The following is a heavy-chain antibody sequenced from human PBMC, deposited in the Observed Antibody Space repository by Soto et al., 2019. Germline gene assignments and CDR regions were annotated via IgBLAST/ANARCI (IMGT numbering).Heavy chain of an antibody. J-gene: IGHJ3*02. Sequence: AASVKVSCKASGGTFSSYAISWVRQAPGQGLEWMGGIIPIFGTANYAQKFQGRVTITADESTSTAYMELSSLRSEDTAVYYCARGGGGYYYGSGSYNAFDIWGQGTMVTVSS. CDR2: IIPIFGTA. V-gene: IGHV1-69*13. CDR3: ARGGGGYYYGSGSYNAFDI. CDR1: GGTFSSYA. D-gene: IGHD3-10*01.